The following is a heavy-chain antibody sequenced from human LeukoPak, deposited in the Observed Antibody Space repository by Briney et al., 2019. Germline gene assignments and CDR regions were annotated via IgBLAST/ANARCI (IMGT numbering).Heavy chain of an antibody. D-gene: IGHD7-27*01. CDR2: IHTSGTT. Sequence: SETLSLTCAVSDGSISRYLWSWIRQPAGKGLEWLGRIHTSGTTTYSPSFQSRVTMSMDTSKKQISLRLSSVTAADTAVYYCARGSNWGDYWGQGTLVTVSS. CDR1: DGSISRYL. V-gene: IGHV4-4*07. CDR3: ARGSNWGDY. J-gene: IGHJ4*02.